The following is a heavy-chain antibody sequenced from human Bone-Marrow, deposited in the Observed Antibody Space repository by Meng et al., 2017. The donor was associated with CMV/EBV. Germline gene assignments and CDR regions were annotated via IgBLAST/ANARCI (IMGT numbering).Heavy chain of an antibody. CDR1: GFTFTNYA. Sequence: SGFTFTNYAIHWVRQAPGQRPEWMGWINAGKGNTKYSPSFQGYVTLTRDTSANTAYMELSSLRSEDTAVYYCARNYYDGTGFYSFDHWGQGTLVTVSS. V-gene: IGHV1-3*01. J-gene: IGHJ4*02. D-gene: IGHD3-22*01. CDR3: ARNYYDGTGFYSFDH. CDR2: INAGKGNT.